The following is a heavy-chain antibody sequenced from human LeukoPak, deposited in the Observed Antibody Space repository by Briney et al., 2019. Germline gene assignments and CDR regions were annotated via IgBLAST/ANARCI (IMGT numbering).Heavy chain of an antibody. CDR1: GGSISNYY. CDR3: AREQGTGTSSRYFDY. J-gene: IGHJ4*02. V-gene: IGHV4-4*07. D-gene: IGHD1-1*01. CDR2: VYTSGST. Sequence: SETLSLTCAVSGGSISNYYWSWIRQPAGSGLEWIGRVYTSGSTNYNPSLKSRVTMSVDTSKNQFSLKLNSVTAADTAVYYCAREQGTGTSSRYFDYWGQGTLVTVSS.